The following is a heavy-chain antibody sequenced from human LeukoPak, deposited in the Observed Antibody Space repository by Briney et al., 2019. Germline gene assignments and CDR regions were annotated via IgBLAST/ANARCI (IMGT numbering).Heavy chain of an antibody. V-gene: IGHV3-30-3*01. D-gene: IGHD3-22*01. CDR1: GFTFSSYA. CDR2: ISYDGSNK. CDR3: ARDKAHDSSATLQGFGAFDI. J-gene: IGHJ3*02. Sequence: PGGSLRLSCAASGFTFSSYAMHWVRQAPGKGLEWVAVISYDGSNKYYADSVKGRFTISRDNSKNTLYLQMNSLRAEDTAVYYCARDKAHDSSATLQGFGAFDIWGQGTMVTVSS.